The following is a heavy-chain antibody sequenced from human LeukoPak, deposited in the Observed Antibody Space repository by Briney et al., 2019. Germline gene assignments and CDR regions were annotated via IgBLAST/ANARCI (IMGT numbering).Heavy chain of an antibody. J-gene: IGHJ5*02. CDR2: VFHTGTA. V-gene: IGHV4-39*01. CDR3: TKNDVGDYGT. Sequence: SETLSLTCSVSGASISRSTYSWGWIRQPPGKGLEWIGSVFHTGTAYYNPSLRSRVTISVDTSKNQFSLKLSFVTAADTAVYYCTKNDVGDYGTWGQGTLVIVSS. D-gene: IGHD4-17*01. CDR1: GASISRSTYS.